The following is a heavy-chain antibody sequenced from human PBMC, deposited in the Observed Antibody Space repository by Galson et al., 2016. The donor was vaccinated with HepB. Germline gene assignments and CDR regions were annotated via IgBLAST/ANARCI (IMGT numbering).Heavy chain of an antibody. CDR3: GRLVSQHCSSTSCYNWFDP. CDR1: GFTFSSNW. J-gene: IGHJ5*02. V-gene: IGHV3-74*01. Sequence: SLRLSCAASGFTFSSNWMHWVRQAPGKGLMWVSRITYDASGTSYADSVKGRFTISRDNAKNTLYLQMNSLRAADTAVYYCGRLVSQHCSSTSCYNWFDPWGQGTLVTVSS. D-gene: IGHD2-2*01. CDR2: ITYDASGT.